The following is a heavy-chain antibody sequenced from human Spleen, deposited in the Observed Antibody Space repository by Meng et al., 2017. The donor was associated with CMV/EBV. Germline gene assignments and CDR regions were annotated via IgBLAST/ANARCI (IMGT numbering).Heavy chain of an antibody. V-gene: IGHV3-30*02. CDR3: AKLSGYERYYFDY. D-gene: IGHD5-12*01. J-gene: IGHJ4*02. Sequence: QGRWVHSGVCWANPGGSLDLSFAPSESTLSSYGRHWVRQAPGKGLEWVEFIRYDGSNKYYADSVKGRFTISRDNSKNTLYLQMNSLRAEDTAVYYCAKLSGYERYYFDYWGQGTLVTVSS. CDR2: IRYDGSNK. CDR1: ESTLSSYG.